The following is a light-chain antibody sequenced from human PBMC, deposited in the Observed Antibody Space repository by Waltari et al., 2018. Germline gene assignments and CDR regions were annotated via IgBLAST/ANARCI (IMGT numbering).Light chain of an antibody. V-gene: IGLV2-8*01. CDR3: SSYAGSNNIL. Sequence: QSALTQPPSASGSPGQSVTISCTGTSSDLGGYNFVSWYQHHPGRPPKLLIYDVSKRPSGVPDRFSGSKSGNTASLTVSGLQAEDEGDYYCSSYAGSNNILFGGGTKVTVL. CDR2: DVS. J-gene: IGLJ2*01. CDR1: SSDLGGYNF.